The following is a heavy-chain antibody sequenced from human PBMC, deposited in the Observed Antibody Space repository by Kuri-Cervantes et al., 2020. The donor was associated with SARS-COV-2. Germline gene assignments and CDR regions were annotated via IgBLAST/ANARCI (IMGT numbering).Heavy chain of an antibody. V-gene: IGHV1-24*01. J-gene: IGHJ5*02. CDR3: ATGPAAIVGGWFNP. CDR1: GYTLTELS. Sequence: ASVKVSCKVSGYTLTELSMHWVRRAPGKGLEWMGGFDPEDGETIYAQKFQGRVTMTEDTSTDTAYMELSSLRSEDTAVYYCATGPAAIVGGWFNPWGQGTLVTVSS. D-gene: IGHD2-2*01. CDR2: FDPEDGET.